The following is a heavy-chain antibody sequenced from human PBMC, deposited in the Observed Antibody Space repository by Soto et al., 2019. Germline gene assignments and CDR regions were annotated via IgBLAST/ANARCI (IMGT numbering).Heavy chain of an antibody. CDR3: ARGSNWNDVAFDI. V-gene: IGHV1-69*13. CDR2: IIPIFGTA. Sequence: SVKVSCKASGGTFSSYAISWVRQAPGQGLEWMGGIIPIFGTANYAQKFQGRVTITADESTSTAYMELSSLRSEDTAVYYCARGSNWNDVAFDIWGQGTMVTVSS. D-gene: IGHD1-1*01. CDR1: GGTFSSYA. J-gene: IGHJ3*02.